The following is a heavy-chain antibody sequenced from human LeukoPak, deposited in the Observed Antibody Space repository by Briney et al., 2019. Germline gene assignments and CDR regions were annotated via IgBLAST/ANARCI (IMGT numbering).Heavy chain of an antibody. CDR3: ARANFPEYDFWSGYSFDP. CDR2: MNPNSGNT. V-gene: IGHV1-8*01. J-gene: IGHJ5*02. Sequence: GASVTVSCKASGYTLTSYDINWVRQATGQGLEWMGWMNPNSGNTGYAQKFRGRVTMTRNTSISTAYMELSSLRSEDTAVYYCARANFPEYDFWSGYSFDPWGQGTLVTVSS. CDR1: GYTLTSYD. D-gene: IGHD3-3*01.